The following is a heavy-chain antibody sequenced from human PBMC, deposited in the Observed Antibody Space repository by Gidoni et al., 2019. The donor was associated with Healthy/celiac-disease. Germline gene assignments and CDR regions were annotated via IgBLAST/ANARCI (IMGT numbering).Heavy chain of an antibody. J-gene: IGHJ3*02. CDR1: GDSVSSHSAA. V-gene: IGHV6-1*01. Sequence: LSLTCAISGDSVSSHSAAWNWIRQSPSRGLEWLGRTYYRSKWYNDYSVSVKSRITINPDTSKNQFSLQLNSVTPEDTAVYYCARGYSSSWYIANNDAFDIWGQGTMVTVSS. CDR2: TYYRSKWYN. CDR3: ARGYSSSWYIANNDAFDI. D-gene: IGHD6-13*01.